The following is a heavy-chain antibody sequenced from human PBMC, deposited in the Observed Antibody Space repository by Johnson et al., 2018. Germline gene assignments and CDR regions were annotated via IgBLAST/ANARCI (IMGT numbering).Heavy chain of an antibody. V-gene: IGHV3-7*04. J-gene: IGHJ3*02. CDR3: ARGYDDYLSNDALDI. Sequence: EVQLVESGGGLVQPGGSLRLSCVASGFIFSSHWMSWLRQAPGKGLEWVANIHQDGSEKYYVDSVKGRFTISRDNAKKSMSRQMNSLRAEDTAVYYCARGYDDYLSNDALDIWGQGTMVTVSS. D-gene: IGHD4-17*01. CDR1: GFIFSSHW. CDR2: IHQDGSEK.